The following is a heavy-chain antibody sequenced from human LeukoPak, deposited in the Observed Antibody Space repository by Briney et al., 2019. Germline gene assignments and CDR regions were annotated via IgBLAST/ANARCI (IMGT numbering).Heavy chain of an antibody. Sequence: PGGSLRLSCAGSGFSFGSNTMSWVRQAPGRGLEWVSAISNNGGRTDYADSVKGRFTISRDNSKSTLYLHMDSLRADDTAVYYCARDEDTSALSEYWGQRTLVTVSS. J-gene: IGHJ4*02. CDR3: ARDEDTSALSEY. D-gene: IGHD2/OR15-2a*01. CDR2: ISNNGGRT. V-gene: IGHV3-23*01. CDR1: GFSFGSNT.